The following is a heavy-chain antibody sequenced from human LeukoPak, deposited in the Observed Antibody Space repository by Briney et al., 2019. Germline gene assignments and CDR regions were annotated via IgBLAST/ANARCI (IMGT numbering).Heavy chain of an antibody. CDR1: GLTVSSSY. Sequence: GGSLRLSCAASGLTVSSSYMSWVRQAPGKGLERVSIIYIGDNPHYADSVKGRFTISRHNSKNTLYLQMNSLRAEDTAVYYCARVRPWVFDYWGQGTLVTVSS. CDR3: ARVRPWVFDY. V-gene: IGHV3-53*04. CDR2: IYIGDNP. J-gene: IGHJ4*02.